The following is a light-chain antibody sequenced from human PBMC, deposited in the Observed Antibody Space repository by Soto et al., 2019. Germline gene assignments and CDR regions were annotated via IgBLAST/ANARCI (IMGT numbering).Light chain of an antibody. CDR1: SGHSSYA. CDR3: QTWGTALYV. J-gene: IGLJ1*01. V-gene: IGLV4-69*01. CDR2: LNSDGSH. Sequence: QLVLTQSPSASASLGASVKLTCTLSSGHSSYAIAWHQQQPEKGPRYLMKLNSDGSHSKGDGIPDRFSGSSSGAERYLTISSLQSEDEADYYCQTWGTALYVFGTGTKPPS.